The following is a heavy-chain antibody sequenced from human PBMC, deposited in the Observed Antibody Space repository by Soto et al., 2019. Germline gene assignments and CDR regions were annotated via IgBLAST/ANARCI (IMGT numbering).Heavy chain of an antibody. Sequence: ASVKVSCKASGFTFSSSAVQWVRQARGQRLEWIGKIVVGSGNTNYAQKFQERVTITRDMSTSTAYMELSSLRSEDTAFYYCAAFDPGPMGFDPWGQGTLVTVS. CDR3: AAFDPGPMGFDP. J-gene: IGHJ5*02. D-gene: IGHD3-9*01. CDR1: GFTFSSSA. V-gene: IGHV1-58*01. CDR2: IVVGSGNT.